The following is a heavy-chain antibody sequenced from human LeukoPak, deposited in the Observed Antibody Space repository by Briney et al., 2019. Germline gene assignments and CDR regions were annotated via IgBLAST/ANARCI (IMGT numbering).Heavy chain of an antibody. CDR3: ARNLRYFDWLLRTNAFDF. CDR2: ISSSSSHI. CDR1: GFTFSDYS. Sequence: GGSLRLSCAASGFTFSDYSMNWVRQAPGEGLEWVSSISSSSSHIYYADSVKGRFTISRDNAKNSLYLQMNSLRAEDTAVYSCARNLRYFDWLLRTNAFDFWGQGTMVTVSS. J-gene: IGHJ3*01. D-gene: IGHD3-9*01. V-gene: IGHV3-21*01.